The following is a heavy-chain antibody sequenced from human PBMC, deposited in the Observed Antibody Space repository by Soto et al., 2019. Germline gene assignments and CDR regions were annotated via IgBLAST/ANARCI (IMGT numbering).Heavy chain of an antibody. J-gene: IGHJ4*02. CDR3: AKDMAPYGSGSYYRSYY. Sequence: EVQLVESGGGLVQPGRSLRLSCAASGFTFVDYAMHWVRQAPGKGLEWVSGISWNSGSIGYADSVKGRFTISRDNAKNSLYLQMNSLRAEDTALYYCAKDMAPYGSGSYYRSYYWGQGTMVTVSS. V-gene: IGHV3-9*01. CDR1: GFTFVDYA. CDR2: ISWNSGSI. D-gene: IGHD3-10*01.